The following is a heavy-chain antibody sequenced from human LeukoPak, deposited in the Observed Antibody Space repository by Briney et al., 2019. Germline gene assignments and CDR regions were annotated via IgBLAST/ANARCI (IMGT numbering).Heavy chain of an antibody. CDR2: INPSGGST. CDR3: AREQDRVATSMSFDY. J-gene: IGHJ4*02. D-gene: IGHD5-12*01. Sequence: ASVKVSCKASGYTFTGYYMRWVRQAPGQGLEWMGIINPSGGSTSYAQKFQGRVTMTRDMSTSTVYMEVSSLRSEDTAVYYCAREQDRVATSMSFDYWGQGTLVTVSS. V-gene: IGHV1-46*01. CDR1: GYTFTGYY.